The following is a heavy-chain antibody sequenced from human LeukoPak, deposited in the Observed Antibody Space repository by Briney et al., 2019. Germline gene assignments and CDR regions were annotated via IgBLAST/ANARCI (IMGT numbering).Heavy chain of an antibody. CDR3: AKRGVVIRAVLVVGFHKEAYYFDS. CDR1: GITLSNYG. CDR2: TSDRGGST. D-gene: IGHD2-15*01. J-gene: IGHJ4*02. Sequence: GGSLRLSCVVSGITLSNYGMSWVRQAPGKGLEWVAGTSDRGGSTNYADSVKGRFTISRDNPKNTLYLQMNSLRSEDTAVYFCAKRGVVIRAVLVVGFHKEAYYFDSWGQGALVTVSS. V-gene: IGHV3-23*01.